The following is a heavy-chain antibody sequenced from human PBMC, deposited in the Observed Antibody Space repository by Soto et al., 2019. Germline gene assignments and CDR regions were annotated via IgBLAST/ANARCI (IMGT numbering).Heavy chain of an antibody. D-gene: IGHD5-18*01. Sequence: TLSLTCTVSGGSISSGDYYWSWIRQPPGKGLEWIGYIYYSGSTYYNPSLKSRVTISVDTSKNQFSLKLSSVTAADTAVYYCARDGGYSYGPNFDYWGQGTLVTVSS. J-gene: IGHJ4*02. CDR1: GGSISSGDYY. CDR3: ARDGGYSYGPNFDY. V-gene: IGHV4-30-4*01. CDR2: IYYSGST.